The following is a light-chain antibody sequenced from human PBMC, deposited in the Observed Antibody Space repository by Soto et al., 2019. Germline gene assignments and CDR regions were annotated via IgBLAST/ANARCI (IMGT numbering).Light chain of an antibody. J-gene: IGKJ1*01. CDR3: QQLNSYPQT. V-gene: IGKV1-9*01. CDR2: AAS. CDR1: QGFSRY. Sequence: DIQLTQSPSFLSASVGDRVTITCRASQGFSRYLAWYQQKPGKAPKLLIYAASTLQSGDPSRFSGSGSGTEFTLTITSLQPEDFATYYCQQLNSYPQTFGQGTTVAIK.